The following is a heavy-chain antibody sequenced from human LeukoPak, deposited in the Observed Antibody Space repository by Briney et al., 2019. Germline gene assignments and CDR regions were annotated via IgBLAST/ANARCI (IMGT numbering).Heavy chain of an antibody. CDR2: IYYSGST. CDR1: GGSISSYY. V-gene: IGHV4-59*01. D-gene: IGHD3-22*01. CDR3: ARDTRSYDNSGYYFFDF. Sequence: SETLSLTCTVSGGSISSYYWSWIRQPPGKGLEWIGYIYYSGSTNYNPSLKSRVTISVDTSKNQFSLKLSSVTAADTAVYYCARDTRSYDNSGYYFFDFWGQGTLVTVSS. J-gene: IGHJ4*02.